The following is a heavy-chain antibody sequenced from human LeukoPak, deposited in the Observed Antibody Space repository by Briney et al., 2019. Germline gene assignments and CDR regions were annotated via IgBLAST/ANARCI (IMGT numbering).Heavy chain of an antibody. CDR1: GFTLSSYE. D-gene: IGHD6-19*01. CDR2: IEYGESTT. Sequence: GGSLRLSCMVSGFTLSSYEMSWLRQAPGKGREWVSSIEYGESTTHYADSVRGRFTISRDNYKNTLYLQLTSLSDDDTAVYFCARNSGWYGISWGQGTLVIVSS. J-gene: IGHJ4*02. V-gene: IGHV3-23*01. CDR3: ARNSGWYGIS.